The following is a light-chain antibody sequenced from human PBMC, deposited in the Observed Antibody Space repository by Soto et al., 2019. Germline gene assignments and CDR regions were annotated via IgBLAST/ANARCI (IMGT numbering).Light chain of an antibody. CDR1: QNLAFSNGDTY. Sequence: DGVLSQTLLSSPVTRGQPASISCRSSQNLAFSNGDTYLSWLHQRPGQPPRLLIYKVSNRFSGVPDRFSGSGAGTDFTLQISRVEAADVGVYYCMQLTHVPYTFGQGTKFEIK. J-gene: IGKJ2*01. CDR2: KVS. V-gene: IGKV2-24*01. CDR3: MQLTHVPYT.